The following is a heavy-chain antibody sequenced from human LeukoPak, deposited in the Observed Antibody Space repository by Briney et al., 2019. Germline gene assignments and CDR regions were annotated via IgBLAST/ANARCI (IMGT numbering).Heavy chain of an antibody. CDR3: ARGLTYYDYVWGSYRSSYFDY. Sequence: SETLSLTCAVYGGSFSGYYWSWIRQPPGKGLEWIGEINHSGSTNYNPSLKSRVTISVDTSKNQFSLKLSSVTAADTAVYYCARGLTYYDYVWGSYRSSYFDYWSQGTLVTVSS. J-gene: IGHJ4*02. V-gene: IGHV4-34*01. D-gene: IGHD3-16*02. CDR2: INHSGST. CDR1: GGSFSGYY.